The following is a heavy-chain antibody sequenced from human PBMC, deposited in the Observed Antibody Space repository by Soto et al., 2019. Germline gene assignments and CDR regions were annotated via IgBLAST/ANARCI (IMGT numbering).Heavy chain of an antibody. CDR2: IFYSGTT. V-gene: IGHV4-61*01. Sequence: QVQLQESGPGLVKPSETLSLTCTVSGGSVSSGSYYWSWIRQPPGKGLEWIGYIFYSGTTNYNPSLKSRVTISVDTSKNQFSLKLSSMTAADTAVYYCARDSCSGGSCHWRYYWGQGTLVTVSS. J-gene: IGHJ4*02. CDR1: GGSVSSGSYY. D-gene: IGHD2-15*01. CDR3: ARDSCSGGSCHWRYY.